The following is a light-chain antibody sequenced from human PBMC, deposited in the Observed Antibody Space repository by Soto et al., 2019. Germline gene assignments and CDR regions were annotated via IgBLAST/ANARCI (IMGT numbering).Light chain of an antibody. Sequence: QAALTQPPSAAGAPGQAVPIPFSGTHNAVGGYNYVSWYQQYPGKAPKLIIYEVNERPSGVPDRFSGSKSGNTASLTVSGLQTADEADYYCSSYAGSNWYVFGTGTKVTVL. CDR3: SSYAGSNWYV. J-gene: IGLJ1*01. CDR2: EVN. CDR1: HNAVGGYNY. V-gene: IGLV2-8*01.